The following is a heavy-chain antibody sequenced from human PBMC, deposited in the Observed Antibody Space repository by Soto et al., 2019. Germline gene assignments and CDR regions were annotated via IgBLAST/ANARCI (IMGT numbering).Heavy chain of an antibody. CDR3: ATWVDCGDFEGFDF. V-gene: IGHV1-2*04. CDR2: VDPNGGGS. J-gene: IGHJ4*01. D-gene: IGHD4-17*01. CDR1: GSSFTDYE. Sequence: ASVKVSCKTSGSSFTDYELHWVRQAPGQGLEWMGWVDPNGGGSNSAQKFQGSVTMTWDTSVTTAYLDLTRLTTNDTATYFCATWVDCGDFEGFDFWG.